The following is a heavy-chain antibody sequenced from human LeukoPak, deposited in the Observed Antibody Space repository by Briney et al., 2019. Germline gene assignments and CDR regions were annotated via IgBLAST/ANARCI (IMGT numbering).Heavy chain of an antibody. CDR1: GGSFSGYY. J-gene: IGHJ4*02. V-gene: IGHV4-34*01. D-gene: IGHD4-17*01. CDR2: MYYSGST. Sequence: PSETPSLTCAVYGGSFSGYYWGWIRQPRGKGLEWIGNMYYSGSTYYNPSLKSRVTISVDTSKNQFSLKLTSVTAADTAVYYCARVSRLYGDPSYFDYWGQGTLVTVSS. CDR3: ARVSRLYGDPSYFDY.